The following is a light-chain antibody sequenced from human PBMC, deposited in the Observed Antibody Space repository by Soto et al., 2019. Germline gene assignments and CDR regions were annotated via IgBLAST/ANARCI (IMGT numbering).Light chain of an antibody. CDR1: SSNIGAGYE. V-gene: IGLV1-40*01. CDR2: GNN. Sequence: QSVLTQPTSVSGAPGQRGTISCTGSSSNIGAGYEVHWYQQLPGTAPKLLIYGNNNRPSGVPDRFSGSKSATSASLAITGLQAEDEADYYCQSYDSSLSALYVFGTGTKLTVL. CDR3: QSYDSSLSALYV. J-gene: IGLJ1*01.